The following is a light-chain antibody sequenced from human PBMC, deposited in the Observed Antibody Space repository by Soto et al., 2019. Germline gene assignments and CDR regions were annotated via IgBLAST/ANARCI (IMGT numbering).Light chain of an antibody. CDR3: CSYAGSRTYYV. Sequence: QSALTQPASVSGSPGQSITISCTGTSSDVGSYNLVSWYQHHPGKAPKFMIYEVSERPSGVSNRFSGSKSGNTASLTISGLRAEDEADYYCCSYAGSRTYYVSGTGTKVTAL. J-gene: IGLJ1*01. CDR2: EVS. CDR1: SSDVGSYNL. V-gene: IGLV2-23*02.